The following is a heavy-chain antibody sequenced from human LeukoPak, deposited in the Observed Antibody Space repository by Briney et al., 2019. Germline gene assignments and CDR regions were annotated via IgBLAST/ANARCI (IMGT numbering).Heavy chain of an antibody. CDR3: ARSPYYDSSGINFDY. Sequence: SETLSLTCTVSGGSISNFYWSWIRQPPGKGLEWIGYTHNSGSTKYNPSLKSRVTISVVTAKNQFSLKVSSVTAADTAVYYCARSPYYDSSGINFDYWGQGTLVTVSS. CDR2: THNSGST. V-gene: IGHV4-59*01. D-gene: IGHD3-22*01. J-gene: IGHJ4*02. CDR1: GGSISNFY.